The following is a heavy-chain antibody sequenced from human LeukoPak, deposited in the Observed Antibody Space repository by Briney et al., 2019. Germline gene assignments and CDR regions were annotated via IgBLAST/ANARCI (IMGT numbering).Heavy chain of an antibody. CDR1: GFTLSDYY. Sequence: GSLRLSCAASGFTLSDYYMSWIRQAPGKGLEWIGRIYTSGSTNYNPSLKSRVTMSVDTSKNQFSLKLSSVTAADTAVYYCARWVIAVAGDYFDYWGQGTLVTVSS. CDR2: IYTSGST. J-gene: IGHJ4*02. D-gene: IGHD6-19*01. V-gene: IGHV4-4*07. CDR3: ARWVIAVAGDYFDY.